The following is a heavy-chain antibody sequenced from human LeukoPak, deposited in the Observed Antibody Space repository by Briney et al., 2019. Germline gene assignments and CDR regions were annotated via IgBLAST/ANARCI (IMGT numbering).Heavy chain of an antibody. CDR2: IYPGDSET. J-gene: IGHJ4*02. CDR1: GYSFTSYW. V-gene: IGHV5-51*01. Sequence: GESLKISCKGSGYSFTSYWIGWVRQMPGKGMEWMGIIYPGDSETRYSPSIQGQVTISADKSISTAYLQWSSLKASDTAMYYCARVYYGSGSYPSGNYWGQGTLVTVSS. CDR3: ARVYYGSGSYPSGNY. D-gene: IGHD3-10*01.